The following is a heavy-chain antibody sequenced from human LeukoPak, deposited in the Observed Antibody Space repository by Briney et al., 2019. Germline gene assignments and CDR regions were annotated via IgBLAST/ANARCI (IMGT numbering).Heavy chain of an antibody. J-gene: IGHJ4*02. D-gene: IGHD5-18*01. CDR3: ARDGATWIQLWVPLDY. CDR2: ISYDGSNK. Sequence: GGSLRLSCAASGFTFSSYAMHWVRQAPGKGLEWVAVISYDGSNKYYADSVKGRFTISRDNSKNTLYLQMNSLRAEDTAVYYCARDGATWIQLWVPLDYWGQGTLVTVSS. CDR1: GFTFSSYA. V-gene: IGHV3-30*04.